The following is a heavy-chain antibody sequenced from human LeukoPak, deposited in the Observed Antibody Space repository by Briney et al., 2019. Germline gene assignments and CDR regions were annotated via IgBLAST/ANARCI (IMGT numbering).Heavy chain of an antibody. CDR3: ARGGDYGDYVFHY. D-gene: IGHD4-17*01. J-gene: IGHJ4*02. Sequence: SETLSLTCAVYGGSFSDYYWAWIRQPPGKGLEWIGEIYHSGSTNYNPSLKSRVTISVDTSKNQFSLKLYSVTAADTAVYYCARGGDYGDYVFHYWGQGTLVTVSS. V-gene: IGHV4-34*01. CDR1: GGSFSDYY. CDR2: IYHSGST.